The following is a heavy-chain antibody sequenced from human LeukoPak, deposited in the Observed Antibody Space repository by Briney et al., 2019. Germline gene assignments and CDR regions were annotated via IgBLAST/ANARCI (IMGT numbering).Heavy chain of an antibody. Sequence: PSETLSLTCAVSGYSISSGYYWGGIRPPPRKGLEWIGIIYHIGITYYNPSLNSRVTISVDTSKNQFSLRLSSVTAADTAVYYCVSSLAKGYWGQGTLVTVSS. CDR2: IYHIGIT. J-gene: IGHJ4*02. CDR1: GYSISSGYY. CDR3: VSSLAKGY. V-gene: IGHV4-38-2*01.